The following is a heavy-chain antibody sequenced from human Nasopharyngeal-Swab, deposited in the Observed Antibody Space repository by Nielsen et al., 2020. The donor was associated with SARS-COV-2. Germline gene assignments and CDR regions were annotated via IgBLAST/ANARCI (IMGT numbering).Heavy chain of an antibody. V-gene: IGHV3-64D*06. J-gene: IGHJ5*02. D-gene: IGHD3-10*01. CDR2: ISSNGGST. CDR3: VKDLGTGVRFDP. CDR1: GFTFSSYA. Sequence: GESLKISCSASGFTFSSYAMHWVRQAPGKGLEYASAISSNGGSTYYADSVKGRFTISRDNSKNTLYLQMSSLRAEDTAVYYCVKDLGTGVRFDPWGQGTLVTVSS.